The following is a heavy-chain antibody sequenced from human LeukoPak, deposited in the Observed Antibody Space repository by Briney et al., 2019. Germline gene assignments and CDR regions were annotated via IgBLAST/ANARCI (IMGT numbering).Heavy chain of an antibody. J-gene: IGHJ6*02. V-gene: IGHV1-18*01. Sequence: ASVKVSCKASGYTFTIYGISWVRQAPGQGLEWMGWISAYNGNTNYAQKLQGRVTMTTDTSTSTAYMELRSLRSDDTAVYYCARDKAYWVNYYYGMDVWGQGTTVTVSS. D-gene: IGHD2-8*02. CDR1: GYTFTIYG. CDR3: ARDKAYWVNYYYGMDV. CDR2: ISAYNGNT.